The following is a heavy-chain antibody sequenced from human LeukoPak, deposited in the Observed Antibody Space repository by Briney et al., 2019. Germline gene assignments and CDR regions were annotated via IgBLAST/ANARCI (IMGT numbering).Heavy chain of an antibody. V-gene: IGHV4-34*01. J-gene: IGHJ4*02. CDR2: INHSGST. CDR1: GGSFSGYY. CDR3: ARQGDDFWSGYCFDY. Sequence: SETLSLTCVVYGGSFSGYYWSWIRQPPGKGLEWIGEINHSGSTNYNPSLKSRVTISVDTSKNQFSLKLSSVTAADTAVYYCARQGDDFWSGYCFDYWGQGTLVTVSS. D-gene: IGHD3-3*01.